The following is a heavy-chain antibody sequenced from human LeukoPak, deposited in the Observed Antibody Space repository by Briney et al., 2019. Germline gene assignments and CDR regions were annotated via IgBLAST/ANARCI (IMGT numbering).Heavy chain of an antibody. CDR3: ARGGYYDSSGYRPFDY. CDR1: GGPISSGDYY. D-gene: IGHD3-22*01. CDR2: IYYSGST. J-gene: IGHJ4*02. V-gene: IGHV4-30-4*01. Sequence: PSETLSLTCTVSGGPISSGDYYWSWIRQPPGKGLERTGYIYYSGSTYYNPSLKSRVTISVDTSKNQFSLKLSSVTAADTAVYYCARGGYYDSSGYRPFDYWGQGTLVTVSS.